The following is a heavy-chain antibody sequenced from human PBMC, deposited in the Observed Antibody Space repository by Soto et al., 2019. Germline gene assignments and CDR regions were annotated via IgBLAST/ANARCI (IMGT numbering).Heavy chain of an antibody. Sequence: ASVKVSCKASGFTFTSYGISWVRQAPGQGLEWMGWISAYNGNTNYAQKLQGRVTMTTDTSTSTAYMELRSLRSDDTAVYYCARGSAGANYYYYGMEVWGQGTTVTVSS. CDR1: GFTFTSYG. V-gene: IGHV1-18*01. J-gene: IGHJ6*02. CDR2: ISAYNGNT. CDR3: ARGSAGANYYYYGMEV. D-gene: IGHD6-19*01.